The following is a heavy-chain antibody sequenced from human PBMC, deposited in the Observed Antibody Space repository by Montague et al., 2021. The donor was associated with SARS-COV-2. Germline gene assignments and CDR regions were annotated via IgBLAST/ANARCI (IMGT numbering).Heavy chain of an antibody. J-gene: IGHJ3*02. CDR1: GGSISSYY. CDR2: ISYNGST. CDR3: ASPTDYYDSSGSDAFDI. V-gene: IGHV4-59*08. Sequence: SETLSLTCTVSGGSISSYYWTWIRQPPGRGLQWIGYISYNGSTNYNPSLKSRVSISVDTSKNQFSLKLSSVTAADTAVYFCASPTDYYDSSGSDAFDIWGQGTMVTVPS. D-gene: IGHD3-22*01.